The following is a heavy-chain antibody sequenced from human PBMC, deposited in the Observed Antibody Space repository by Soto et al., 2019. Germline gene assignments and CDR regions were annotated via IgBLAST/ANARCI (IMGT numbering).Heavy chain of an antibody. J-gene: IGHJ4*01. CDR2: IKSIRDGGTT. V-gene: IGHV3-15*07. Sequence: PRGPLRLSFAGSGFTISDAWINWVRQAPGMGLEWVGRIKSIRDGGTTDFAAPVKARFAISRDDSKNMVYLQINSLNTEDTAVYYCSTYSHFSSVFVRHDYWGHGTLVTVSS. D-gene: IGHD2-15*01. CDR1: GFTISDAW. CDR3: STYSHFSSVFVRHDY.